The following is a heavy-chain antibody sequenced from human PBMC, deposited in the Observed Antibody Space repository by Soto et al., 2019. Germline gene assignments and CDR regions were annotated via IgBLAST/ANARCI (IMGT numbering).Heavy chain of an antibody. Sequence: QLQLQESGPGLVKPSETLSLTCTVSGGFISSSIYYWGWIRQPPGKGLEWIGSIYSSGTTYYNPSLRSRDTISVDTSKNQFSLKLTSVTAADTAVYYCATPVSTGYQGLEVWAQGAMVTVSS. CDR1: GGFISSSIYY. CDR2: IYSSGTT. CDR3: ATPVSTGYQGLEV. D-gene: IGHD3-22*01. V-gene: IGHV4-39*01. J-gene: IGHJ3*01.